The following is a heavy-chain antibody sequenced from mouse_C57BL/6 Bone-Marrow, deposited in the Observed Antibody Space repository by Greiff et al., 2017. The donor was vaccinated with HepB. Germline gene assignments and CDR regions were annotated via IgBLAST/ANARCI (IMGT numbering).Heavy chain of an antibody. CDR2: IDPENGDT. CDR3: TTPGGYAMDY. CDR1: GFNIKDDY. J-gene: IGHJ4*01. V-gene: IGHV14-4*01. Sequence: EVQLQQSGAELVRPGASVKLSCTASGFNIKDDYMHWVKQRPEQGLEWIGWIDPENGDTVYASKFQGKATITADTSSNTAYLQLSSLTSEDTAVYYCTTPGGYAMDYWGQGTSVTVSS. D-gene: IGHD1-1*02.